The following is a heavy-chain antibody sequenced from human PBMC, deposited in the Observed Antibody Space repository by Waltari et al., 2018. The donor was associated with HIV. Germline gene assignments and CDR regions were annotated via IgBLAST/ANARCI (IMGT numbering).Heavy chain of an antibody. V-gene: IGHV1-3*01. D-gene: IGHD6-25*01. CDR3: AREERQTAYYGMDV. CDR1: GYTFTNYA. J-gene: IGHJ6*02. CDR2: VNAGNGNT. Sequence: QVQVVQSGAEVKKPGASVKVSCKASGYTFTNYAMHWVRKAPGQRLEWMGWVNAGNGNTKYSQKFQGRVTFTRDTSASTAYMELSSLRSEDTAVYYCAREERQTAYYGMDVWGQGTTVTVSS.